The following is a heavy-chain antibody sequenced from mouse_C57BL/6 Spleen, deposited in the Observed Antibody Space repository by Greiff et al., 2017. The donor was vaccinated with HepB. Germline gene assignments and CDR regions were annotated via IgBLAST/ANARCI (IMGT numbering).Heavy chain of an antibody. CDR3: ARTTTVVVPYAMDY. V-gene: IGHV5-17*01. Sequence: EVKVVESGGGLVKPGGSLKLSCAASGFTFSDYGMHWVRQAPEKGLEWVAYISSGSSTIYYADTVKGRFTISRDNAKNTLFLQMTSLRSEDTAMYYCARTTTVVVPYAMDYWGQGTSVTVSS. J-gene: IGHJ4*01. CDR1: GFTFSDYG. D-gene: IGHD1-1*01. CDR2: ISSGSSTI.